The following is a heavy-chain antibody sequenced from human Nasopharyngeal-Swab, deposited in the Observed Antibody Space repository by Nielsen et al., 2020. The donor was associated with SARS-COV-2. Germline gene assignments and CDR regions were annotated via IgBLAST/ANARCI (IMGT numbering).Heavy chain of an antibody. J-gene: IGHJ6*02. CDR1: GGSFSGYY. V-gene: IGHV4-34*01. CDR3: ARDVTPERLGSMDV. CDR2: INHSGST. D-gene: IGHD2-21*02. Sequence: SETLSLTCAVYGGSFSGYYWSWIRQPPGKGLEWIGEINHSGSTNYNPSLKSRVTISVDTSKNQFSLKLSSVTAADTAVYYCARDVTPERLGSMDVWGQGTTVTVSS.